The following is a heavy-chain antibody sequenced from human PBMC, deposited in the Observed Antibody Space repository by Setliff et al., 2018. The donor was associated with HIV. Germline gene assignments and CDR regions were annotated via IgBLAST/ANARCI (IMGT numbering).Heavy chain of an antibody. V-gene: IGHV3-48*01. CDR2: ISPSSTII. J-gene: IGHJ4*02. CDR1: GFSFSSYS. Sequence: RLSCGASGFSFSSYSMNWVRQAPGKGLEWVSYISPSSTIIYYPDSVKGRFTTSRDNARNSLYLEMNSLRADDTAVYYCARDFCGSSCSSGYGYFDHWGQGTLGTVSS. CDR3: ARDFCGSSCSSGYGYFDH. D-gene: IGHD2-15*01.